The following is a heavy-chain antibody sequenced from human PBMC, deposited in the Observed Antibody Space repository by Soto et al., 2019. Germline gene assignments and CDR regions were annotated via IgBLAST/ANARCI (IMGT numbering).Heavy chain of an antibody. J-gene: IGHJ5*02. CDR1: GASIRCFY. CDR3: VRDGTKTLRDWFDP. CDR2: IYATGTT. V-gene: IGHV4-4*07. D-gene: IGHD1-1*01. Sequence: PAETESRTATVYGASIRCFYWIWIRKSAGKGLEWIGRIYATGTTDYNPSLKSRVMMSVDTSKKQFSLKLRSVTAADTAVYYCVRDGTKTLRDWFDPWGQGISVTVSS.